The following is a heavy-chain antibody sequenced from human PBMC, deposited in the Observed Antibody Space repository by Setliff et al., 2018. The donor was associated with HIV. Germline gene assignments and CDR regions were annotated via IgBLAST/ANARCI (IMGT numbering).Heavy chain of an antibody. V-gene: IGHV3-7*03. D-gene: IGHD3-10*01. CDR2: IKEDGSEK. Sequence: RGGSLRLSCVAAGFTFDTYWLSWVRQAPGKGLEWVANIKEDGSEKYYVDSVKGRFTISRDNTMNSLYLQMNSLRAEDTAVYYCARLGDIFAYYNYYYLDVWGKGTTVTVSS. CDR1: GFTFDTYW. J-gene: IGHJ6*03. CDR3: ARLGDIFAYYNYYYLDV.